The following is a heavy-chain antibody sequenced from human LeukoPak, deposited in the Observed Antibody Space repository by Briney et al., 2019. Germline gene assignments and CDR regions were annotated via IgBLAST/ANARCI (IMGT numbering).Heavy chain of an antibody. J-gene: IGHJ5*02. Sequence: GESLRLSCAASGFTFSSYWMHWVRQAPGKGLVWVSRINNDERHTTYADSVKGRFTIARDNAKNTLYLQMNSLRVEDTAVYYCARDQSSSWYVAWFDPWGQGTLVTVSS. CDR1: GFTFSSYW. D-gene: IGHD6-13*01. CDR3: ARDQSSSWYVAWFDP. V-gene: IGHV3-74*01. CDR2: INNDERHT.